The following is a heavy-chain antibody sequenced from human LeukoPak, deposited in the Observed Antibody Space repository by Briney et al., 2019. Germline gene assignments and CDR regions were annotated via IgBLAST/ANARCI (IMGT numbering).Heavy chain of an antibody. CDR1: GFTFSSYA. D-gene: IGHD6-13*01. Sequence: PGGSLRLSCAASGFTFSSYAMSWVRQAPGKGLEWVSAISGSGGSTYYADSVKGRFTISRDNSKNTLYLQMNSLRAEDTAVYYCATDKYSSSWYEPRNDYWGQGTLVTVSS. CDR2: ISGSGGST. V-gene: IGHV3-23*01. J-gene: IGHJ4*02. CDR3: ATDKYSSSWYEPRNDY.